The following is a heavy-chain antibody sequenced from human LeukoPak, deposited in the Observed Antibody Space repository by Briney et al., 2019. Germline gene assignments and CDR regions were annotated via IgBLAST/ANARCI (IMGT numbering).Heavy chain of an antibody. V-gene: IGHV3-23*01. CDR2: ISGSGGST. Sequence: GGSLRLSCAASGFTFSSYAMSWVRQAPGKGLEWVSAISGSGGSTYHADSVKGRFTISRDNSKNTLYLQMNSLRAEDTAVYYCAKPYSSSWYRLGGMDVWGQGTTVTVSS. CDR1: GFTFSSYA. CDR3: AKPYSSSWYRLGGMDV. J-gene: IGHJ6*02. D-gene: IGHD6-13*01.